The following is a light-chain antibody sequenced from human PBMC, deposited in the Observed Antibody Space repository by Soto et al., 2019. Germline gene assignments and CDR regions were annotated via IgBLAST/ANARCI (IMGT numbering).Light chain of an antibody. CDR3: SSYTSSSTYV. Sequence: QSALTQPASVSGSPGQSITISCTGTSSDVGGYNYVSWYQQHPGKAPKLMIYEVSNRPSGVSNRFSGSKSGNTASLTIAGLQAEDEADYYCSSYTSSSTYVFGTGLKVTAL. CDR1: SSDVGGYNY. J-gene: IGLJ1*01. V-gene: IGLV2-14*01. CDR2: EVS.